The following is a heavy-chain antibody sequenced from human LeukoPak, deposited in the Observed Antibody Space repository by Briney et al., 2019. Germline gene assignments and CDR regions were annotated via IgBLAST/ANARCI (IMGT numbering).Heavy chain of an antibody. D-gene: IGHD2-21*02. CDR2: INSDGSST. CDR3: ASGVTPLYFDY. CDR1: GFTFSSYW. V-gene: IGHV3-74*01. Sequence: GGSLRLSCAASGFTFSSYWMHWVRQAPGKGLVWVSRINSDGSSTSYADSVKGRFTISRDNAKNTLYLQMNSLRAEDTAVYYCASGVTPLYFDYWGQGTLVTVSS. J-gene: IGHJ4*02.